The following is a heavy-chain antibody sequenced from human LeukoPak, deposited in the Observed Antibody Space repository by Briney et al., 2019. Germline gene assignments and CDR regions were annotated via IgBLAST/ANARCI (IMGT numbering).Heavy chain of an antibody. CDR1: GFTFSSYS. V-gene: IGHV3-21*01. Sequence: GGSLRLSCAASGFTFSSYSMNWVRPAPGKGLEWVSSISSSSSYIYYADSVKGRFTISRDNAKNSLYLQMNSLRAEDTAVYYCARGRMTTVVTGGDYFDYWGQGTLVTVSS. CDR2: ISSSSSYI. J-gene: IGHJ4*02. D-gene: IGHD4-23*01. CDR3: ARGRMTTVVTGGDYFDY.